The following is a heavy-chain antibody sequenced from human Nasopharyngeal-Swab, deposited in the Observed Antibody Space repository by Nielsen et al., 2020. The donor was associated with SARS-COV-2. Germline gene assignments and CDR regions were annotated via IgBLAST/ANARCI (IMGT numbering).Heavy chain of an antibody. CDR1: GFTFDDYG. CDR2: ISWDGVNT. Sequence: GESLKISCVASGFTFDDYGLHWVRQVPGKGLEWVSLISWDGVNTYYADSVKGRFTISRDNNRNSLFLQMNSLKTEDTALYYCAKGVHYMSYFHTPPSDHWGQGTPVTVSS. CDR3: AKGVHYMSYFHTPPSDH. V-gene: IGHV3-43*01. J-gene: IGHJ4*02. D-gene: IGHD3-10*01.